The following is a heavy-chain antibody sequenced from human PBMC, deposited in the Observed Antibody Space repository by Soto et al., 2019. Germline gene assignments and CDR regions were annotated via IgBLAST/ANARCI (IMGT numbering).Heavy chain of an antibody. CDR1: GYTFTSYG. V-gene: IGHV1-18*01. CDR3: ARDLFLEQWLVRGVKY. CDR2: ISAYNGNT. J-gene: IGHJ4*02. Sequence: QVQLVQSGAEVKKPGASVKVSCKASGYTFTSYGISWVRQAPGQGLEWMGWISAYNGNTNYAQKLQGRVTMTXXTXRXXAYMELRSLRSDDTAVYYCARDLFLEQWLVRGVKYWGQGTLVTVSS. D-gene: IGHD6-19*01.